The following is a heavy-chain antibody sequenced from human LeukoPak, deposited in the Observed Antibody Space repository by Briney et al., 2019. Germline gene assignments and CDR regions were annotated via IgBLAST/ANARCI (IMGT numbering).Heavy chain of an antibody. D-gene: IGHD3-22*01. CDR1: GFTFSSYW. CDR3: AKASYYYDSSGYQVWDYYYMDV. V-gene: IGHV3-23*01. Sequence: GGSLRLSCAASGFTFSSYWMHWVRQVPGKGLEWVSAISGSGGSTYYADSVKGRFTISRDNSKNTLYLQMNSLRAEDTAVYYCAKASYYYDSSGYQVWDYYYMDVWGKGTTVTVSS. CDR2: ISGSGGST. J-gene: IGHJ6*03.